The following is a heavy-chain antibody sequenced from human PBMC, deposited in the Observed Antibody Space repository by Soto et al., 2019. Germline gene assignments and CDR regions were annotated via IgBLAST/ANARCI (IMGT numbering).Heavy chain of an antibody. CDR1: GGSISSSSYY. Sequence: QLQLQESGPGLVKPSETLSLTCTVSGGSISSSSYYWGWIRQPPGKGLEWIGSIYYSGSTYYNPSLKSRVTISVDTSKNQFSLKLSSVTAADTAVYYCARQEDQYCGGDCSGGMDVWGQGTTVTVSS. J-gene: IGHJ6*02. D-gene: IGHD2-21*02. CDR2: IYYSGST. V-gene: IGHV4-39*01. CDR3: ARQEDQYCGGDCSGGMDV.